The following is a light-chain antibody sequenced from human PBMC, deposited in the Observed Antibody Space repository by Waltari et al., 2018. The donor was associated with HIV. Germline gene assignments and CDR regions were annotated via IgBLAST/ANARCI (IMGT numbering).Light chain of an antibody. Sequence: EIALTQSPGTLSLSPGERATLSCRASQTTSSTYLAWYQQQPGQAPRLLIYGASSRATGIPDRFSGSESGTDFTLTSSSLEPEDCAVYYCQQYIGSPRTFGQGTKVELK. J-gene: IGKJ1*01. CDR2: GAS. CDR1: QTTSSTY. V-gene: IGKV3-20*01. CDR3: QQYIGSPRT.